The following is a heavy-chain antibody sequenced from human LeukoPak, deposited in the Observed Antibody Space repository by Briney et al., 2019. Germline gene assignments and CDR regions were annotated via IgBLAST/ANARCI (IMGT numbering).Heavy chain of an antibody. Sequence: SETLSLTCTVSGVSISSYYCSWIRQPPGKGLEWIGYISTSGSTDYSPSPKSRVTISVDRSKNQCSLNLSSVTAADTAVYYCARHGEGSGWYRSYIDLWGRGTLVIVSS. CDR3: ARHGEGSGWYRSYIDL. V-gene: IGHV4-4*09. CDR1: GVSISSYY. J-gene: IGHJ2*01. CDR2: ISTSGST. D-gene: IGHD6-19*01.